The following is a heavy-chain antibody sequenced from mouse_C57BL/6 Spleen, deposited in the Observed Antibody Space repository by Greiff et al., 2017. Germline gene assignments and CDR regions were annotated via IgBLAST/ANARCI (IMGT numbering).Heavy chain of an antibody. CDR2: IDPSDSYT. CDR3: ARKTGYWYFDV. CDR1: GYTFTSYW. J-gene: IGHJ1*03. V-gene: IGHV1-50*01. Sequence: QVQLKQPGAELVKPGASVKLSCKASGYTFTSYWMQWVKQRPGQGLEWIGEIDPSDSYTNYNQKFKGKATLTVDTSSSTAYMQLSSLTSEDSAVYYCARKTGYWYFDVWGTGTTVTVSS. D-gene: IGHD4-1*01.